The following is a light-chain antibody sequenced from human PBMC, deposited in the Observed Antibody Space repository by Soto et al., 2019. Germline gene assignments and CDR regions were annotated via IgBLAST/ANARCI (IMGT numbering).Light chain of an antibody. V-gene: IGLV2-11*01. CDR3: SSYAGSCTWV. J-gene: IGLJ3*02. Sequence: QSALTQPRSVSGSPGQSVTISCTGTSSDVGGYNYVSWYQQHPGKAPKLMIYDGSKWPSGGHDRVSGYKSGNTASLNISGLEAEDEANYYCSSYAGSCTWVFGGGTKLTVL. CDR2: DGS. CDR1: SSDVGGYNY.